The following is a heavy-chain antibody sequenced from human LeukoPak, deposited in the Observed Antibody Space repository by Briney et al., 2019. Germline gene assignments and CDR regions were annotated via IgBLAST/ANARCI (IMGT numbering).Heavy chain of an antibody. CDR1: GFTVSSNY. CDR3: ARDLTMVRGVLGV. D-gene: IGHD3-10*01. CDR2: IYSGGST. V-gene: IGHV3-53*01. J-gene: IGHJ6*04. Sequence: PGGSLRLSCAASGFTVSSNYMSWVHQAPGKGLEWVSVIYSGGSTYYADSVKGRFTISRDNSKNTLYLQMNSLRAEDTAVYYCARDLTMVRGVLGVWGKGTTVTVSS.